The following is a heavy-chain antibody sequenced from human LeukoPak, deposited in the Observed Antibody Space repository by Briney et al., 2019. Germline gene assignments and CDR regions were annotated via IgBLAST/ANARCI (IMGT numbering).Heavy chain of an antibody. Sequence: GGSLRLSCAASGFTFSNFGLHWVRQAPGKGLEWVAFIGYDESNKYYADSVRGRFTITRDNSENTLYLHMDSLRPEDTAVYHCVKAIAAPVGFYWGQGTLVTVSS. D-gene: IGHD6-6*01. J-gene: IGHJ4*02. CDR1: GFTFSNFG. V-gene: IGHV3-30*02. CDR3: VKAIAAPVGFY. CDR2: IGYDESNK.